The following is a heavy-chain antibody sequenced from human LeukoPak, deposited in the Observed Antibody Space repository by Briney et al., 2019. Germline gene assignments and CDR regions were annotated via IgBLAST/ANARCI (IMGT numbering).Heavy chain of an antibody. CDR2: ISGSGGST. CDR3: ARHTYYYDSSGYSRYFDY. Sequence: GGSLRLSCAASGFTFSSYAMSWVRQAPGKGLEWVSGISGSGGSTYYADSVKGRFTISRDNSKNTLYLQMNSLRAEDTAVYYCARHTYYYDSSGYSRYFDYWGQGTLATVSS. D-gene: IGHD3-22*01. V-gene: IGHV3-23*01. CDR1: GFTFSSYA. J-gene: IGHJ4*02.